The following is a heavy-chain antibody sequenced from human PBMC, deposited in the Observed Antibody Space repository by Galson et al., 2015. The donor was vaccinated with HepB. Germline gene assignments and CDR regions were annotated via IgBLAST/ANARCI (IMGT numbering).Heavy chain of an antibody. CDR3: ARNEGDVPGWYYLGS. J-gene: IGHJ5*01. D-gene: IGHD6-19*01. CDR2: INWNGGLT. Sequence: LRLSCAASGFNFDVFGMSWVRQRPGKGLESVSDINWNGGLTRYGDSVQGRFTISRDNAKNTLYLQMNSLRAEDTAIYFCARNEGDVPGWYYLGSWGRGTLVTVSS. CDR1: GFNFDVFG. V-gene: IGHV3-20*04.